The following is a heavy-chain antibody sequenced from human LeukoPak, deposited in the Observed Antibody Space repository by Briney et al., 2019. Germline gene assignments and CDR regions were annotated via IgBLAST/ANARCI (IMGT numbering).Heavy chain of an antibody. CDR1: GDSIRNYY. V-gene: IGHV4-4*07. Sequence: SETLSLTCTVSGDSIRNYYWSWIRQPAGKGLEWIGRIYTTGSTNYNPSLKSRVTMSVDTSKNQFSLKLNSVTAADTAVYYCARDLRGGVAGRGAFDIWGQGTMVTVSS. CDR3: ARDLRGGVAGRGAFDI. J-gene: IGHJ3*02. CDR2: IYTTGST. D-gene: IGHD6-19*01.